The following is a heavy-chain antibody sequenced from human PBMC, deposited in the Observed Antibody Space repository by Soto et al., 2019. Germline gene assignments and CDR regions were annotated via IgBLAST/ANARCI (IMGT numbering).Heavy chain of an antibody. CDR3: ARDNRYNWNDEGWFDP. D-gene: IGHD1-20*01. J-gene: IGHJ5*02. Sequence: QVQLVQSGAEVKKPAASVKVSCKASGYSFSDYDINWVRQATGQGPEWMGWMNPNSGNTGYAQKFQGRVTMTRNTSINTAYMELSSLGSEDTAVYYCARDNRYNWNDEGWFDPWGQGTLVTVSS. CDR1: GYSFSDYD. V-gene: IGHV1-8*01. CDR2: MNPNSGNT.